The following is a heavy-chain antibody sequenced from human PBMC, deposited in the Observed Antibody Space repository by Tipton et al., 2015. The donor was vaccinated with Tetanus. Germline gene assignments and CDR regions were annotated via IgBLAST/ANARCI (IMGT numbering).Heavy chain of an antibody. J-gene: IGHJ3*02. V-gene: IGHV5-51*01. CDR3: ARTPYDFDPSGPNDAFDI. CDR2: ISPGDSDT. CDR1: GYRFTDYW. D-gene: IGHD3/OR15-3a*01. Sequence: GQLVQSGAEVRKPGDSLKISCKGSGYRFTDYWIGWVRQMPGQGLEWMGSISPGDSDTRYNPSFQGPVTMSADKSITTAFLQWSSLKASDTAMYYCARTPYDFDPSGPNDAFDIWGQGTMVTCSA.